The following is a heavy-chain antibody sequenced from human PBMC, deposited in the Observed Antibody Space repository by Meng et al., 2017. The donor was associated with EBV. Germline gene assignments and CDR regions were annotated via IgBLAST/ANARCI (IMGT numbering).Heavy chain of an antibody. V-gene: IGHV1-69*01. D-gene: IGHD3-10*01. J-gene: IGHJ4*02. CDR3: ASESGRGYTPDY. CDR2: FLPRLGAP. CDR1: GGPFRYYA. Sequence: QVQLVQSAAEVKKAGSSVKVSCKTSGGPFRYYAISWVRQAPGQGLEWLGGFLPRLGAPNYAQKFRGRVKITADESTSTHYMDLSSLRSEDTAIYYCASESGRGYTPDYWGQGTLVTVSS.